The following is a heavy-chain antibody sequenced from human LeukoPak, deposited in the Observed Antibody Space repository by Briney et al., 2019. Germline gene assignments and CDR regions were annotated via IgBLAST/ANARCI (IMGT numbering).Heavy chain of an antibody. Sequence: SETLSLTCTVSGDSINSRSYYWGWIRQPPGKGLEWIGSIYYSGSTYYNPSLKSRVTLSIDTSKNQFSLKLNSVTAADTAVYYCTRLRVNYYFDHWGRGTLVTVSS. D-gene: IGHD3-10*01. CDR3: TRLRVNYYFDH. CDR2: IYYSGST. CDR1: GDSINSRSYY. V-gene: IGHV4-39*07. J-gene: IGHJ4*02.